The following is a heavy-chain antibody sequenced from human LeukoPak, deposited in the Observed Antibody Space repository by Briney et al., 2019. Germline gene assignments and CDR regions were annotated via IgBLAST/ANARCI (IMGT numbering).Heavy chain of an antibody. CDR2: ISYDGSNK. V-gene: IGHV3-30*18. CDR3: AKDGPMPMSSGWYR. D-gene: IGHD6-19*01. CDR1: GFTFSSYG. J-gene: IGHJ4*02. Sequence: PGGSLRLSCAASGFTFSSYGMHWVRQAPGKGLEWVAVISYDGSNKYYADSVKGRFTISRDNSKNTLYLQMNSLRAEDTAVYYCAKDGPMPMSSGWYRWGQGTLVTVSS.